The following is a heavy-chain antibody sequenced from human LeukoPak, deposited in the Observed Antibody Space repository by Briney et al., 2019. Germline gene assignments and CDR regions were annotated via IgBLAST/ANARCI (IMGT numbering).Heavy chain of an antibody. CDR2: ISGSGGST. V-gene: IGHV3-23*01. Sequence: GSLRLSCAASGFTFSSYAMSWVRQAPGKGLEWVSAISGSGGSTYYADSVKGRFTISRDNSKNTLYLQMNSLRAEDTAVYYCAKEQEGDYGGTSLFDYWGQGTLVTASS. CDR1: GFTFSSYA. J-gene: IGHJ4*02. D-gene: IGHD4-23*01. CDR3: AKEQEGDYGGTSLFDY.